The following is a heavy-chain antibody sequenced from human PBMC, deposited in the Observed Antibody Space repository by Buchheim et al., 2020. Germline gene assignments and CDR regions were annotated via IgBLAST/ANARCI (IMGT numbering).Heavy chain of an antibody. CDR1: GFTFSSYS. V-gene: IGHV3-21*01. CDR2: ISSSSSYI. J-gene: IGHJ6*02. CDR3: ARDGVLVVVVAATPARDGMDV. D-gene: IGHD2-15*01. Sequence: EVQLVESGGGLVKPGGSLRLSCAASGFTFSSYSMNWVRQAPGKGLEWVSSISSSSSYIYYADSVKGRFPISRDNAKNSLYLQMNSLRAEDTAVYYCARDGVLVVVVAATPARDGMDVWGQGTT.